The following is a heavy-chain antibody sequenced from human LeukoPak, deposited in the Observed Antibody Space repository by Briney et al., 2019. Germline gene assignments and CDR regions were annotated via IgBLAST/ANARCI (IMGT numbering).Heavy chain of an antibody. D-gene: IGHD6-19*01. J-gene: IGHJ4*02. CDR1: GGSISSYY. CDR3: ARSENYSSQAGTFDY. V-gene: IGHV4-59*08. CDR2: IYYSGST. Sequence: PSETLSLTCTVSGGSISSYYWSWIRQPPGKGLEWIGSIYYSGSTNYNPSLRSRVTISVDTSKNQFSLKLSSVTAADTAVYYCARSENYSSQAGTFDYWGQGTLVTVSS.